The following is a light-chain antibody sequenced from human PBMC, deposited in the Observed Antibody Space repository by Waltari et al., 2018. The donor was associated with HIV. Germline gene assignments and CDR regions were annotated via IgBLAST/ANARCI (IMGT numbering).Light chain of an antibody. CDR1: PDIGIS. Sequence: DIRMTQSPSSLSAFVGDRVTITCRATPDIGISLAWYHQRPGQVPKLLIYSTSTIQTGAPIRFSGSGSGTFFTLSISSLQPEDVVTYFCQKYNSAPYIFGQGTKVEI. CDR3: QKYNSAPYI. J-gene: IGKJ1*01. V-gene: IGKV1-27*01. CDR2: STS.